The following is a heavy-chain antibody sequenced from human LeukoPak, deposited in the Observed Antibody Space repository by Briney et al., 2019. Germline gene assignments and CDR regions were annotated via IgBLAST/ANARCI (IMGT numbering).Heavy chain of an antibody. CDR2: INHSGST. V-gene: IGHV4-34*01. Sequence: SETLSLTCAVYGGSFSGYYWSWIRQPPGKGLEWIGEINHSGSTNYNPSLKSRVTISVDTSKNQFSLKLSSVTAADTAVYYCARHVSTSLRYFGKWRPYWYFDLWGRGTLVTVSS. D-gene: IGHD3-9*01. CDR3: ARHVSTSLRYFGKWRPYWYFDL. J-gene: IGHJ2*01. CDR1: GGSFSGYY.